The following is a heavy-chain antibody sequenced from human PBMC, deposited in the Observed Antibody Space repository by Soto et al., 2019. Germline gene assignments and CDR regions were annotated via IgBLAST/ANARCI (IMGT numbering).Heavy chain of an antibody. CDR2: IGTAGDT. CDR3: ARATNDYRATYMDV. CDR1: GFTFSSYD. V-gene: IGHV3-13*01. D-gene: IGHD4-17*01. J-gene: IGHJ6*03. Sequence: GGSLRLSCAASGFTFSSYDMHWVRQATGKGLEWVSAIGTAGDTYYPGSVKGRFTISRENAKNSLYLQMNSLRAGDTAVYYCARATNDYRATYMDVWGKGTTVTVSS.